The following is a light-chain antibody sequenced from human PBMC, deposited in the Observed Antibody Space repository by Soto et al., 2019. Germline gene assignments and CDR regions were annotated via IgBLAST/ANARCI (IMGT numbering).Light chain of an antibody. CDR3: QQYYSYPPGT. J-gene: IGKJ3*01. CDR2: AAS. V-gene: IGKV1-8*01. Sequence: AIRMTQSPSSFSASTGDRVTITCRASQGISSYLAWYQQKPGKAPKLLIYAASTLQSGVPSRFSGSGSGTDFTLTISCLQSEDFATYDCQQYYSYPPGTFGPGTKVDIK. CDR1: QGISSY.